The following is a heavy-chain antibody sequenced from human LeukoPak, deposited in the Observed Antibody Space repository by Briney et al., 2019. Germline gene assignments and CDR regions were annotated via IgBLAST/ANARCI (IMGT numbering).Heavy chain of an antibody. Sequence: ASVKVSCKVSGYTLTELSMHWVRQAPGKGLEWVRGFDPEDGETIYAQKFQGRVTMTEDTSTDTAYMELSSLRSENTAVYYCATDKSYFQQLVHLFYYWGQGTLVTVSS. CDR3: ATDKSYFQQLVHLFYY. D-gene: IGHD6-13*01. CDR1: GYTLTELS. V-gene: IGHV1-24*01. CDR2: FDPEDGET. J-gene: IGHJ4*02.